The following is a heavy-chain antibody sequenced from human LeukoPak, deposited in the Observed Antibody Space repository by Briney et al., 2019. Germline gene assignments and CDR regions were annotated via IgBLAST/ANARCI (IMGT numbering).Heavy chain of an antibody. CDR2: IYHTGST. V-gene: IGHV4-59*01. Sequence: PSETLSLTCTVSGGSISGYYWSWIRQPPGKGLEWIGYIYHTGSTNYNPSLKSRVTISVDTSKNQFSLKLSSATAADTAVYYCAREFYYDSSFSFDIWGQGTMVTVSS. CDR1: GGSISGYY. CDR3: AREFYYDSSFSFDI. J-gene: IGHJ3*02. D-gene: IGHD3-22*01.